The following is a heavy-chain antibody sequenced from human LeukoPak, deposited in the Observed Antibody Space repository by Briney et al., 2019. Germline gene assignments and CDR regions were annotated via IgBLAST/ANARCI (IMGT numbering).Heavy chain of an antibody. CDR3: ARDHYYDSSGYYY. CDR2: IYTSGST. D-gene: IGHD3-22*01. Sequence: SETLSLTCTVSGGSISSGSYYWSWIRQPAGKGLEWIGRIYTSGSTNYSPSLKSRVTISVDTSKNQFSLKLSSVTAADTAVYYCARDHYYDSSGYYYWGQGTLVTVSS. V-gene: IGHV4-61*02. J-gene: IGHJ4*02. CDR1: GGSISSGSYY.